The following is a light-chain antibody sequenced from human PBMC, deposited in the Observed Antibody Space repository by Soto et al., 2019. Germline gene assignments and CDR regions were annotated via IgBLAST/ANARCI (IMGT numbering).Light chain of an antibody. CDR2: EVN. V-gene: IGLV2-11*01. J-gene: IGLJ3*02. CDR3: CLSPGSLTWL. Sequence: QSALTQPRSVSGSPGQSVTISCTATGSDVGDSSHVSWYQLHPGKAPKLMIYEVNNRPSGVPDRFSGSKSGSTASLTISGLQAADEAEYYCCLSPGSLTWLFGGGTKLTVL. CDR1: GSDVGDSSH.